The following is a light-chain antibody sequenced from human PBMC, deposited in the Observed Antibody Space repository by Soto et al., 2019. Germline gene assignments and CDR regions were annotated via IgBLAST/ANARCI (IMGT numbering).Light chain of an antibody. Sequence: QSVLTQPPSVSGAPGQRVTISCTGSSSNIGAAYDVNWYQQLPGTAPKLLISGNVNRPSGVPDRFSGSQSGNSASLAITGLQAEDEADYYCQSYDSSLSGVVFGGGTKLTVL. CDR3: QSYDSSLSGVV. J-gene: IGLJ2*01. CDR1: SSNIGAAYD. V-gene: IGLV1-40*01. CDR2: GNV.